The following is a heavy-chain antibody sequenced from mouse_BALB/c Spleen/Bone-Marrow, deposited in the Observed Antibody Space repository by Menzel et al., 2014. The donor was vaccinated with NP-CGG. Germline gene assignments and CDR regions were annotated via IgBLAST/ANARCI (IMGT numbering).Heavy chain of an antibody. V-gene: IGHV2-9*02. CDR3: ARTLMWYFDV. Sequence: VQRAESGPGLVAPSQSLSITCTVSGFSLTSYGVHWVRQPPGEGLEWLGVIWAGGSTNYNSALMSRLNISKDNSKSQVFLKMNSLRTDDTAMYYCARTLMWYFDVWGAGTAFTVSS. CDR2: IWAGGST. J-gene: IGHJ1*01. D-gene: IGHD1-2*01. CDR1: GFSLTSYG.